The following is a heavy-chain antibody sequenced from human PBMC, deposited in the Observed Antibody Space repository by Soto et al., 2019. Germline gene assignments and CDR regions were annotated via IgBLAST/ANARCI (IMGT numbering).Heavy chain of an antibody. CDR1: YGFLSSTTYF. Sequence: SETLSVRCPFSYGFLSSTTYFWGWIRQPPGKGLEWIGSISYSGSTFYNPSLQSRVTISVETSKNQFSLKLSSMTAADTAVYHCVRHYYGSGSYLPTFEYWGPGTLVTVSS. CDR3: VRHYYGSGSYLPTFEY. D-gene: IGHD3-10*01. J-gene: IGHJ4*02. V-gene: IGHV4-39*01. CDR2: ISYSGST.